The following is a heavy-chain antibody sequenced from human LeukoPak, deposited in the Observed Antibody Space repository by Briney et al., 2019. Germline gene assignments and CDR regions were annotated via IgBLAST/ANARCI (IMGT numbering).Heavy chain of an antibody. CDR3: ARDLRGYSYGRSPFDY. Sequence: GVSLRLSCAASGFTFSSYSMNWVRQAPGKGLEWVSYISSSSSTIYYADSVKGRFTISRGNAKNSLYLQMNSLRAEDTAVYYCARDLRGYSYGRSPFDYWGQGTLVTVSS. D-gene: IGHD5-18*01. CDR2: ISSSSSTI. CDR1: GFTFSSYS. J-gene: IGHJ4*02. V-gene: IGHV3-48*01.